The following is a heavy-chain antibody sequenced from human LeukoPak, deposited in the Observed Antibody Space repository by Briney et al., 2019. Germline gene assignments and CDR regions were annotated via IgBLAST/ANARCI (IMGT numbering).Heavy chain of an antibody. CDR2: INPNSGGT. J-gene: IGHJ4*02. Sequence: GASVKVSCKASGYTFTGYYMHWVRQAPGQGLEWMGWINPNSGGTNYAQKFQGRVTMTRDTSISTAYMELRSLRSDDTAVYYCARDYYDSSGYYSGIDYWGQGTLVTVSS. CDR3: ARDYYDSSGYYSGIDY. CDR1: GYTFTGYY. V-gene: IGHV1-2*02. D-gene: IGHD3-22*01.